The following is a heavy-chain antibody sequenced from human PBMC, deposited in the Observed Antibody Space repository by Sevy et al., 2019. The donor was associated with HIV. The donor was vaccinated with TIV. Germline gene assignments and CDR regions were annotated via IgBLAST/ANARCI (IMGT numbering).Heavy chain of an antibody. J-gene: IGHJ4*02. V-gene: IGHV1-24*01. Sequence: ASVKVSCKVSGNTVTHLSMHWVRQAPGKGLEWMGTFDPEDGETMYAQKFQGRVTMTEDTSTDTAYMELSSLRSEDTVVYYCATTKDYYDSSGYPFDDWGQGTLVTVSS. D-gene: IGHD3-22*01. CDR1: GNTVTHLS. CDR2: FDPEDGET. CDR3: ATTKDYYDSSGYPFDD.